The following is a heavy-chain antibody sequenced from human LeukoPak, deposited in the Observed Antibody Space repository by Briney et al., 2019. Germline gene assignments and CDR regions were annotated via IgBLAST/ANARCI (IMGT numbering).Heavy chain of an antibody. CDR1: GFTFSSYA. Sequence: GGSLRLSCAASGFTFSSYAMSWVRQAPGKGLEWVSAISGSGGSTYYADSVKGRFTISRDNSKNTLYLQMNSLRAEDTAVYYCAKERVGDFWSGYYKAGAFDIWGQGTMVTVSS. CDR3: AKERVGDFWSGYYKAGAFDI. V-gene: IGHV3-23*01. J-gene: IGHJ3*02. D-gene: IGHD3-3*01. CDR2: ISGSGGST.